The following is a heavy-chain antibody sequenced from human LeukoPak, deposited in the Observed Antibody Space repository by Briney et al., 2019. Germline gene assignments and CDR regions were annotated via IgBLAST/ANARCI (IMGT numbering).Heavy chain of an antibody. CDR3: ARDARRGIGGSYDLDF. D-gene: IGHD3-16*01. CDR1: GSNFINYY. CDR2: LNPSRGTT. Sequence: GASVKLSCKASGSNFINYYIKWVRQDPGQGLEWMGLLNPSRGTTAYAPKFQGRVTMTRDTSSNTVYTELRGLRSDDTAIYYCARDARRGIGGSYDLDFWGQGSLVTVSS. V-gene: IGHV1-46*01. J-gene: IGHJ4*02.